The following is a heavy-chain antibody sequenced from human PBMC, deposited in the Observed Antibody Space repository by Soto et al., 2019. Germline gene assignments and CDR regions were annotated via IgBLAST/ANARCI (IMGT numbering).Heavy chain of an antibody. J-gene: IGHJ6*02. Sequence: PSQTLSLTCDISVDIVSSSSAAWNWIRQSPSRGLEWLGRTYYRSKWIHEYTVSMESRITINPDTSKNQFSLHIYSVTPEDTAVYYCAGVVWFRGMDVWGQGTPVTVSS. CDR1: VDIVSSSSAA. CDR3: AGVVWFRGMDV. V-gene: IGHV6-1*01. CDR2: TYYRSKWIH. D-gene: IGHD3-16*01.